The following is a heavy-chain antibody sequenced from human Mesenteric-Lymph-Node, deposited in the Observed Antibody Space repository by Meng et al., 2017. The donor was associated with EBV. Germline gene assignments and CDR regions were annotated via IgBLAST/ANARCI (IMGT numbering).Heavy chain of an antibody. CDR2: VNPLSGGT. CDR3: AREGGYYYNYDY. CDR1: GYTLTDYF. J-gene: IGHJ4*02. Sequence: QVPLVQTGAEVKKPGASVKACCKASGYTLTDYFLHWIRQAPGQGLDWIGRVNPLSGGTDYAQKFQGRVTMTTDTSTGTAYMELGSLRSDDTAVYYCAREGGYYYNYDYWGQGTLVTVSS. D-gene: IGHD3-22*01. V-gene: IGHV1-2*06.